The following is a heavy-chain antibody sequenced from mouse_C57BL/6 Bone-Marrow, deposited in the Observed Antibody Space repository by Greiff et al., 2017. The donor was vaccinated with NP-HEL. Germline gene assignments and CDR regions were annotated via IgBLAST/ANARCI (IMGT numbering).Heavy chain of an antibody. CDR1: GFTFSDYG. D-gene: IGHD2-12*01. CDR2: ISSGSSTI. V-gene: IGHV5-17*01. Sequence: EVMLVESGGGLVKPGGSLKLSCAASGFTFSDYGMHWVRQAPEKGLEWVAYISSGSSTIYYADTVKGRFTTSRDNAKNTLFLQMTSLRSEDTAMYYCARRYRGLYYYAMDYWGQGTSVTVSS. CDR3: ARRYRGLYYYAMDY. J-gene: IGHJ4*01.